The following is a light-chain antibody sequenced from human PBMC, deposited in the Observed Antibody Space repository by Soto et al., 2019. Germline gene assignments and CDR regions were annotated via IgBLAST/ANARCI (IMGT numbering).Light chain of an antibody. V-gene: IGLV2-14*01. Sequence: QSVLTQPASVSGSPGQSITISCTGTSSDVGAYKYVSWYQQHPGKAPKLIIYEVNTRPSGVSHRFSGSKSGNTASLTISGLQADGEADYYCTSYTSSSTLVFGTGTKVTVL. J-gene: IGLJ1*01. CDR1: SSDVGAYKY. CDR3: TSYTSSSTLV. CDR2: EVN.